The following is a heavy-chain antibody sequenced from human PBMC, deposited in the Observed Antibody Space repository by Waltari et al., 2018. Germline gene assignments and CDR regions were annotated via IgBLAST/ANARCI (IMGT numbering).Heavy chain of an antibody. Sequence: QLQLQESGPGLVKPSETLSLTCTVSGGSISSGSYYWGWIRQPPGKGLESIGYISYSGTTYYNLSLKSRVTMSVATSRDQYSLSLRSVAAADTAVYYCARYYGNGEGWLDPWGQGTLVTVSS. CDR2: ISYSGTT. J-gene: IGHJ5*02. D-gene: IGHD3-3*01. CDR1: GGSISSGSYY. CDR3: ARYYGNGEGWLDP. V-gene: IGHV4-39*07.